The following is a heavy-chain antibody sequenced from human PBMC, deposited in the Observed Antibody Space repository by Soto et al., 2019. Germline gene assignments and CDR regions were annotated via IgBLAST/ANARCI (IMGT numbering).Heavy chain of an antibody. Sequence: PSETLSLTCAVYGGSFSGYYWSWIRQPPGKWLEWIGEVNHSGSTNYNPSLKSRVTISVDTSKNQFSLKLSSVTAADTAVYYCARGGRARPFDYWGQGTLVTVSS. D-gene: IGHD6-6*01. V-gene: IGHV4-34*01. J-gene: IGHJ4*02. CDR1: GGSFSGYY. CDR2: VNHSGST. CDR3: ARGGRARPFDY.